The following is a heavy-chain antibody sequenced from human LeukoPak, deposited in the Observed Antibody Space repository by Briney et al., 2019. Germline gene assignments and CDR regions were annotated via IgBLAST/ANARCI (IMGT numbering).Heavy chain of an antibody. D-gene: IGHD3-9*01. CDR2: ISAYNGNT. J-gene: IGHJ4*02. CDR3: ARARVLRYIDWLLCFDY. CDR1: GYTFTNYG. V-gene: IGHV1-18*01. Sequence: GASVKVSCKASGYTFTNYGISWVRQAPGQGLEWMGWISAYNGNTNYAQKLQGRVTMTTGTSTSTAYMELRSLRSDDTAVYYCARARVLRYIDWLLCFDYWGQGTLVTVSS.